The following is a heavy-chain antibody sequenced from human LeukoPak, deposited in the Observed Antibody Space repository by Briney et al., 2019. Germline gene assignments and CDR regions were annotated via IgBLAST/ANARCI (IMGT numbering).Heavy chain of an antibody. CDR2: IYYSGST. V-gene: IGHV4-59*01. CDR1: GGSISSYY. CDR3: AREYSSSWGSYYYYMDV. Sequence: PSETLSLTCTVSGGSISSYYWSRIRQPPGKGLEWIGYIYYSGSTNYNPYLKSRVTISVDTSKNQFSLKLSSVTAADTAVYYCAREYSSSWGSYYYYMDVWGKGTTVTVSS. D-gene: IGHD6-6*01. J-gene: IGHJ6*03.